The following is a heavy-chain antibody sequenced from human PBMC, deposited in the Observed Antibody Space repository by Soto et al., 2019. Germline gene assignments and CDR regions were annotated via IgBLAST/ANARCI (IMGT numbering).Heavy chain of an antibody. CDR3: AGVPLGFGEFGWFGP. V-gene: IGHV1-2*02. D-gene: IGHD3-10*01. CDR1: ENIFSGYY. J-gene: IGHJ5*02. CDR2: INPKRGGT. Sequence: VASVKVSCKASENIFSGYYIQWIRQAPGQGFEWMGYINPKRGGTKIAQKFQGRVTMTRDTSISTVFMELSRATSDDTAMYYCAGVPLGFGEFGWFGPWGQGTLVTVSS.